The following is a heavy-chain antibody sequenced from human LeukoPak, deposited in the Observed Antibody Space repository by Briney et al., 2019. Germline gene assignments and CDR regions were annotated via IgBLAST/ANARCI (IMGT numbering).Heavy chain of an antibody. Sequence: ASVKVSCKASGCTFSSYVLTWVRQAPGQGLVWMGRISAYTGNSNYAQKFQDRVTMTTDTSTSTAYMELRNLTSDDTAVYYCARTMTTMTTHGELDFWGQGTLVTVSS. J-gene: IGHJ4*02. D-gene: IGHD4-11*01. CDR2: ISAYTGNS. CDR3: ARTMTTMTTHGELDF. V-gene: IGHV1-18*01. CDR1: GCTFSSYV.